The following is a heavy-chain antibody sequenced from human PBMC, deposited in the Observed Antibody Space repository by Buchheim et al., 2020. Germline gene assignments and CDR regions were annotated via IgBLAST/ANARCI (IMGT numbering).Heavy chain of an antibody. J-gene: IGHJ6*02. Sequence: QVQLVQSGAEVKKPGASVKVSCKASGYSFTNYYVHWVRQAPGQGLEWMGVVNPSSGSTDYAQKFQGRVTVTRDTSARTVYMELSSLKSEDTAVYYCGSGVAVAGIFYYYAMDVWGQGT. CDR2: VNPSSGST. CDR3: GSGVAVAGIFYYYAMDV. V-gene: IGHV1-46*03. CDR1: GYSFTNYY. D-gene: IGHD6-19*01.